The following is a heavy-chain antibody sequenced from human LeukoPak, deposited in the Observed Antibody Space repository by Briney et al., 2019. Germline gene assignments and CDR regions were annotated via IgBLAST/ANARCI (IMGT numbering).Heavy chain of an antibody. V-gene: IGHV4-59*11. CDR2: IYYSGST. CDR1: GASISSHY. J-gene: IGHJ4*02. CDR3: ATDRGYGYFDY. D-gene: IGHD5-18*01. Sequence: SETLSLTCAVSGASISSHYWSWIRQPPGKGLEWIGYIYYSGSTKYNPSLKSRVSISIDTSKNQFSLKLTSVTAADTAVYYCATDRGYGYFDYWGQGTLVTVSS.